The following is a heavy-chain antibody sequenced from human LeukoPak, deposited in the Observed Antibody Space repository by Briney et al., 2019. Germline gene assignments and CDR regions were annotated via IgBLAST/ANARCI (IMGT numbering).Heavy chain of an antibody. J-gene: IGHJ5*02. CDR3: ARDCCGYRSWFDP. V-gene: IGHV4-39*07. CDR1: GGSIIGEHFY. Sequence: SETLSLTCTIFGGSIIGEHFYWGWIRQPPGKGLEWIGSLYYSGSTYYNSSLKSRVTISVDTSKNQFFLSLTSVTAADTAVYYCARDCCGYRSWFDPWSQGTPVTVSS. CDR2: LYYSGST. D-gene: IGHD6-25*01.